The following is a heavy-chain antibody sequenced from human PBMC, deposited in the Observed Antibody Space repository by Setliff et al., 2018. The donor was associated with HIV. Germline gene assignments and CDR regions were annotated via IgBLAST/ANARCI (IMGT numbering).Heavy chain of an antibody. CDR1: GGSFSGYC. Sequence: PSETLSLTCAVYGGSFSGYCWSWIRQPPGKGLEWIGEMQHSGRTNYNPSLRSRVTTSVDTSKSQFSLKLSSVTAADTAAYYCARVSCSSWYSIPLYSYYSMDVWGKGTTVTVSS. CDR3: ARVSCSSWYSIPLYSYYSMDV. D-gene: IGHD6-13*01. J-gene: IGHJ6*03. CDR2: MQHSGRT. V-gene: IGHV4-34*01.